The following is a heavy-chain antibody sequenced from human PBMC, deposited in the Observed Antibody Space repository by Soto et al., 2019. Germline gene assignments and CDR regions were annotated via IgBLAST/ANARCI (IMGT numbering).Heavy chain of an antibody. Sequence: GASVKVSCKASGYTFTSYYMHWVRQAPGQGLEWMGIINPSGGSTSYAQKSQGRVTMTRDTSTSTVYMELSSLRSEDTAVYYCAREQTSTSHILTDYYYGMDVWGQGSTVTVSS. CDR2: INPSGGST. D-gene: IGHD3-9*01. J-gene: IGHJ6*02. CDR1: GYTFTSYY. V-gene: IGHV1-46*01. CDR3: AREQTSTSHILTDYYYGMDV.